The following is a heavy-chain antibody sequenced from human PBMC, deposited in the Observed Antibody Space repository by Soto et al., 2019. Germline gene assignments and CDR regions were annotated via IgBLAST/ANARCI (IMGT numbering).Heavy chain of an antibody. J-gene: IGHJ3*02. CDR2: IIPSLGTA. D-gene: IGHD2-15*01. CDR1: GGTFSSYA. Sequence: QVQLVQSGAEVKKPGSSVKVSCKASGGTFSSYAISWVRQAHGQGLEWMGGIIPSLGTANYAQKFQGRVKISANESTSIAYMAQSSLRSEDTAVYYCASWGRYCSEGSSYRSHAFDIWGQGTTVTVSS. V-gene: IGHV1-69*01. CDR3: ASWGRYCSEGSSYRSHAFDI.